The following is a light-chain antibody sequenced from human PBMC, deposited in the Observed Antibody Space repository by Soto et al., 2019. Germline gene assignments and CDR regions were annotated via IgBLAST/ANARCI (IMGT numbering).Light chain of an antibody. Sequence: DIQMTQSPSSLSASVGDRVTITCRASQSITNYLAWYQQKPGKVPKLLIYAASILQSGVPSRFSGSGSGTDFTLTISSLQPEDVATYYCQKYNSASCTFGQGTKVDIK. V-gene: IGKV1-27*01. J-gene: IGKJ1*01. CDR1: QSITNY. CDR2: AAS. CDR3: QKYNSASCT.